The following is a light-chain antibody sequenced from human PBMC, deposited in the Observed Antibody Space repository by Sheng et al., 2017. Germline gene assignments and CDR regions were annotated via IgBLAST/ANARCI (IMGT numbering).Light chain of an antibody. CDR1: QSISTS. CDR2: DAS. V-gene: IGKV1-39*01. CDR3: QQSYSFPRT. J-gene: IGKJ3*01. Sequence: IQMTQSPSSLSASVGDRVTITCRAGQSISTSLSWYQQKSGEAPKLLIYDASNLQSGVPSRFSGGGSGTDFTLTIMSLQPEDFSTYYCQQSYSFPRTFGPGP.